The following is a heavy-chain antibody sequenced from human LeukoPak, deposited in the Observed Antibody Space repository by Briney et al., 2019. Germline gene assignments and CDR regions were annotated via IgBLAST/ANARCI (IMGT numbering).Heavy chain of an antibody. Sequence: GGSLRLSCAASGFTFSSYWMSWVRQAPGKGLEWVANIKQDGSEKYYVDSVKGRFTISRDDAKNSLYLQMNSLRAEDTAVYYCAREDLLLSTLFDYWGQGTLVTVSS. D-gene: IGHD3-16*02. J-gene: IGHJ4*02. CDR3: AREDLLLSTLFDY. CDR2: IKQDGSEK. CDR1: GFTFSSYW. V-gene: IGHV3-7*01.